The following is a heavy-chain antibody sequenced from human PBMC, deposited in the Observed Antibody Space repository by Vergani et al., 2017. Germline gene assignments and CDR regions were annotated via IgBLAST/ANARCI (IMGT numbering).Heavy chain of an antibody. Sequence: QVQLQESGPGLVKPSQTLSLTCTVSGGSISSGGYYWSWIRKSPGKGLEWIGYIYYSGSTNYNPSLKSRVTISVDTSKNQFSLKMRSVTAADTAVYYCARVLSRSTIGRGSSHYRYGLDVWGQGTTVTVSS. V-gene: IGHV4-61*08. D-gene: IGHD3-10*01. CDR1: GGSISSGGYY. CDR2: IYYSGST. CDR3: ARVLSRSTIGRGSSHYRYGLDV. J-gene: IGHJ6*02.